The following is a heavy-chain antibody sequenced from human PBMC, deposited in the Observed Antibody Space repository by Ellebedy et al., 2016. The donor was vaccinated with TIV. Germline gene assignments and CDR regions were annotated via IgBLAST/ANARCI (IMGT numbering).Heavy chain of an antibody. J-gene: IGHJ5*02. Sequence: SETLSLTXTVSGGSISSGGYYWSWIRQHPGKGLEWIGYIYHSGSTYYNPSLKSRVTISVDRSKNQFSLKLSSVTAADTAVYYCARASSYDSSGYYPYNWFDPWGQGTLVTVSS. D-gene: IGHD3-22*01. CDR1: GGSISSGGYY. V-gene: IGHV4-30-2*01. CDR2: IYHSGST. CDR3: ARASSYDSSGYYPYNWFDP.